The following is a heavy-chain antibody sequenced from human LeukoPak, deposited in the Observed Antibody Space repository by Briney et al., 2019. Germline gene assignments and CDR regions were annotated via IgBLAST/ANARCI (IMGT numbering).Heavy chain of an antibody. CDR3: ARGDSSACPDY. V-gene: IGHV3-11*01. CDR2: ISSSGIAK. Sequence: GGSLRLSCAASGFIFSDTYMNWIRQAPGKGLEWVSYISSSGIAKNYADPVKGRFTISRDNANNSLYLQMNDLRADDTAVYYCARGDSSACPDYWGQGTLVTVSS. J-gene: IGHJ4*02. CDR1: GFIFSDTY. D-gene: IGHD3-22*01.